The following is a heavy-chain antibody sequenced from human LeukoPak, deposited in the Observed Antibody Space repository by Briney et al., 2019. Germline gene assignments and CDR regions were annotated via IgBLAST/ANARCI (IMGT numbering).Heavy chain of an antibody. CDR3: ARTYCSSTSCYTTYFDY. Sequence: SETLSLTCTVSGGSISSHYWSWIRQPPGKGLEWIGYIYYSGSTNYNPSLKSRVTISVDTSKNQFSLKLSSVTAADTAVYYCARTYCSSTSCYTTYFDYWGQGTLVTVSS. CDR2: IYYSGST. V-gene: IGHV4-59*11. D-gene: IGHD2-2*02. CDR1: GGSISSHY. J-gene: IGHJ4*02.